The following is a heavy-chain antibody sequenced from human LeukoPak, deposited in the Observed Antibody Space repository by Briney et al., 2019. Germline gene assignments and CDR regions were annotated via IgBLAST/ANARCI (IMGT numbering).Heavy chain of an antibody. D-gene: IGHD5-24*01. CDR2: MNPNSGNT. Sequence: GASVKVSCKASGYTFTSYDINWVRQATGQGREWMGWMNPNSGNTGYAQKFQGRVTITADESTSTAYMELSSLRSEDTAVYYCARRDGYNSYFDYWGQGTLVTVSS. V-gene: IGHV1-8*03. CDR1: GYTFTSYD. CDR3: ARRDGYNSYFDY. J-gene: IGHJ4*02.